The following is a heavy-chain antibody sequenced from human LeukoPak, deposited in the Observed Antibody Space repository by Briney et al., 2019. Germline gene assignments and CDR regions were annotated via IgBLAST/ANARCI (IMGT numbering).Heavy chain of an antibody. D-gene: IGHD2-21*01. CDR1: GYTFTSYD. J-gene: IGHJ4*02. CDR3: ARGQWDGEGYYFDY. V-gene: IGHV1-8*01. CDR2: MNPNSGNT. Sequence: ASVKVSCKASGYTFTSYDINWVRQATGQGLEWMGWMNPNSGNTGYAQKFQGRVTMTRNTSKSTAYMELSRLRSEDTAVYYCARGQWDGEGYYFDYWGQGTLVTVSS.